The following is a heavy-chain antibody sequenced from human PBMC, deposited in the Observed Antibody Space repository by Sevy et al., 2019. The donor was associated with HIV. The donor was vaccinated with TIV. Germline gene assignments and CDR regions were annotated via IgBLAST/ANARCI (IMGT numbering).Heavy chain of an antibody. CDR2: TYYRSKWYN. J-gene: IGHJ4*02. D-gene: IGHD2-2*02. V-gene: IGHV6-1*01. Sequence: SQTLSLTCAISGDSVSSNSAAWNWIRQSPSRGLEWLGRTYYRSKWYNDYAVSVKSRITINPDTSKNQFSLQLNSVTPEDTAVYYCARADLDIVVVPAAIYFDYWGQGTLVTVSS. CDR3: ARADLDIVVVPAAIYFDY. CDR1: GDSVSSNSAA.